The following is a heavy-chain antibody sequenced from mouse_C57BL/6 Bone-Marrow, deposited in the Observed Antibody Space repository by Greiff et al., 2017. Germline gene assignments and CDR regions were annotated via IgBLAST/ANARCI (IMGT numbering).Heavy chain of an antibody. CDR1: GYTFTGYW. V-gene: IGHV1-9*01. CDR3: ARRYFGSCYWCAY. CDR2: ILPGSGSI. D-gene: IGHD1-1*01. J-gene: IGHJ3*01. Sequence: VHVKQSGAELMKPGASVKLSCKATGYTFTGYWLEWVKQRPGHGLEWIGEILPGSGSINYNEKFKGKATFTADTSSNTACMKLSSLTTGDTAIFYCARRYFGSCYWCAYWGQGTLVTVSA.